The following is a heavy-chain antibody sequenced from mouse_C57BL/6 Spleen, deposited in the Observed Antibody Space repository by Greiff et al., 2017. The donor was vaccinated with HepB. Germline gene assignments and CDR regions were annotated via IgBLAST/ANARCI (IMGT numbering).Heavy chain of an antibody. CDR1: GYTFTDYN. D-gene: IGHD1-1*01. V-gene: IGHV1-22*01. CDR3: ARWDSYYGSSPWYFDV. J-gene: IGHJ1*03. CDR2: INPNNGGT. Sequence: VQLQQSGPELVKPGASVKMSCKASGYTFTDYNMHWVKQSHGKSLEWIGYINPNNGGTSYNQKFKGKATLTVNKSSNTAYMELRSLTSEDSAVYYCARWDSYYGSSPWYFDVWGTGTTVTVSS.